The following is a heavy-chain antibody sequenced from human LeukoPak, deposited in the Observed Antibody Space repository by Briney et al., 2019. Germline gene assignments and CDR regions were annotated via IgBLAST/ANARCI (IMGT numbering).Heavy chain of an antibody. CDR2: ISGSGGST. CDR3: XKQPYYYGSGSMGDWFDX. D-gene: IGHD3-10*01. CDR1: GFTFSSYA. Sequence: PGGSLRLSCAASGFTFSSYAMSWVRQAPGKGLEWVSAISGSGGSTYYADSVKGRFTISRDNSKNTLYLQMNSLRAEDTAVYYCXKQPYYYGSGSMGDWFDXWGQXXXVTV. V-gene: IGHV3-23*01. J-gene: IGHJ5*02.